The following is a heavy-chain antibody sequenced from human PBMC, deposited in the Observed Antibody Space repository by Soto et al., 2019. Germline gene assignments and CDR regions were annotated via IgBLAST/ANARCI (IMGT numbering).Heavy chain of an antibody. CDR1: GGSISSYY. D-gene: IGHD7-27*01. J-gene: IGHJ3*02. V-gene: IGHV4-59*08. Sequence: SETLSLTCTVSGGSISSYYWSWIRQPPGKGLEWIGYIYYSGSTNYNPSLKSRVTISVDTSKNQFSLKLSSVTAADTAMYYCASPGALDAFDIWGQGTMVTVSS. CDR2: IYYSGST. CDR3: ASPGALDAFDI.